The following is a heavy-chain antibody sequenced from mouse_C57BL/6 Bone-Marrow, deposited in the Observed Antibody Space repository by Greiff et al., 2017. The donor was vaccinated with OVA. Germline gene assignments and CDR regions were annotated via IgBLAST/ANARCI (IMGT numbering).Heavy chain of an antibody. CDR3: AREMDYGSIYAMDY. Sequence: QVQLQQSGAELVRPGASVKMSCKASGYTFTSYNMHWVKQTPRQGMEWIGAIYPGNGETSYNQKFKGKATLTVDKSSSTAYMQRSSLTSEDSAVYFCAREMDYGSIYAMDYWGQGTSVTVSS. J-gene: IGHJ4*01. V-gene: IGHV1-12*01. CDR1: GYTFTSYN. CDR2: IYPGNGET. D-gene: IGHD1-1*01.